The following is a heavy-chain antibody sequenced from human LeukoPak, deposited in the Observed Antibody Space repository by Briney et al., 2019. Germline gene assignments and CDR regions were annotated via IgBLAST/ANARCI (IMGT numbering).Heavy chain of an antibody. D-gene: IGHD2/OR15-2a*01. CDR1: GGSISSTNW. V-gene: IGHV4-4*02. Sequence: PSGTLSLTCSVSGGSISSTNWWTWVRQPPGGGLEWIGEFHLNGLTHYSPSLESRVTMSVDISENHISLKLTSVTAADTAVYYCAREGGFYRPLDYSGPGTLVIVSS. J-gene: IGHJ4*02. CDR2: FHLNGLT. CDR3: AREGGFYRPLDY.